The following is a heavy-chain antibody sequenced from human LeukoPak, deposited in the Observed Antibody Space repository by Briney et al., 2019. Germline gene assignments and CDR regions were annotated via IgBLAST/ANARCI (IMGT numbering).Heavy chain of an antibody. CDR2: MYCSGGT. CDR1: GGSISSSSHY. Sequence: SETLSLTCTVSGGSISSSSHYWGWIRQPPGKGLEWIGSMYCSGGTYYNPSLKSRVTISIDTSKNQFSLKLNSVTAADTAVYYCARLVRYCSSDSCYSFDYWGQGTLVTVPS. D-gene: IGHD2-2*01. V-gene: IGHV4-39*01. CDR3: ARLVRYCSSDSCYSFDY. J-gene: IGHJ4*02.